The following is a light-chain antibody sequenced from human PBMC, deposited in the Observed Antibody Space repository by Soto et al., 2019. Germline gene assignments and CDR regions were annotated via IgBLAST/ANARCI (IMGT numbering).Light chain of an antibody. CDR1: QSFRGL. CDR3: QQANSFPIT. V-gene: IGKV3-11*01. J-gene: IGKJ5*01. Sequence: EVVLTQSPVTLSLSPGERATLSCRASQSFRGLLAWYQQKPGQAPRLLIYDAYNRATGIPPRFSGSGSGTDFTLTISSLQPEDFATYYCQQANSFPITFGQGTRLEI. CDR2: DAY.